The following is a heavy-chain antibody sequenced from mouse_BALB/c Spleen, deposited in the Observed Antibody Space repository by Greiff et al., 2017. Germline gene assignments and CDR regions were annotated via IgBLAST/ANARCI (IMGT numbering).Heavy chain of an antibody. CDR3: ARDYYGYAWFAY. D-gene: IGHD1-2*01. J-gene: IGHJ3*01. CDR1: GYSFTSYY. CDR2: IDPFNGGT. V-gene: IGHV1S135*01. Sequence: LVESGPELMKPGASVKISCKASGYSFTSYYMHWVKQSHGKSLEWIGYIDPFNGGTSYNQKFKGKATLTVDKSSSTAYMHLSSLTSEDSAVYYCARDYYGYAWFAYWGQGTLVTVSA.